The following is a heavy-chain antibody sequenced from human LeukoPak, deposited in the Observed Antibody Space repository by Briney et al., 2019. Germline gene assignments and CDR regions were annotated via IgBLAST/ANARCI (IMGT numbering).Heavy chain of an antibody. D-gene: IGHD3-16*02. V-gene: IGHV4-39*01. J-gene: IGHJ4*02. CDR2: IYYSGST. Sequence: NPSETLSLTCTVSGVSISSSSYYWGWIRQPPGKGLEWIGSIYYSGSTYYNPSLKSRVTISVDTSKNQFSLKLSSVTAADTAVYYCARLPYDYVWGSYRLHPFDYWGQGTLVTVSS. CDR1: GVSISSSSYY. CDR3: ARLPYDYVWGSYRLHPFDY.